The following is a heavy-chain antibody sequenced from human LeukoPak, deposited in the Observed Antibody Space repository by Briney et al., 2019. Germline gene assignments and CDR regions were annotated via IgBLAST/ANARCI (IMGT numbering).Heavy chain of an antibody. Sequence: AGGSLRLSCVASGSTFSNKAMSWVRQAPGMGLEWVTSTTQSGESSGYADSVKGRFTISRDNSKNTLFLQMDSLRVEDTAIYYCARESGGDWGYFDDWGQGTLVTVSS. J-gene: IGHJ4*02. CDR1: GSTFSNKA. V-gene: IGHV3-23*01. CDR3: ARESGGDWGYFDD. CDR2: TTQSGESS. D-gene: IGHD2-21*02.